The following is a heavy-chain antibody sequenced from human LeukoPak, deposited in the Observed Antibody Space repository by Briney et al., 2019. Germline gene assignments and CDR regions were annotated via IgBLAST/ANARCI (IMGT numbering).Heavy chain of an antibody. CDR1: GFTFSDYY. CDR2: IRGVCTTI. D-gene: IGHD6-13*01. J-gene: IGHJ3*02. V-gene: IGHV3-11*01. Sequence: GGSLRLSCAASGFTFSDYYVSWIRQATGKGLEGVSYIRGVCTTIYYAGSVKGRFTISRGNAKNSLYLQMNSLRAEDTAVYYCARDRTSSSGRPDSFDIWGQGTMVTVSP. CDR3: ARDRTSSSGRPDSFDI.